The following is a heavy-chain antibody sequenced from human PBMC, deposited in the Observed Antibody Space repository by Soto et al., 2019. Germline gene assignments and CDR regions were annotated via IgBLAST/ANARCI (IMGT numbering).Heavy chain of an antibody. Sequence: GGSLRLSCAASGFTFSPFWMHWVRQAPGKGLEWVSHMNADGSTTLYADSVKGRFTISRDNAKNTLYLLMNSLRAEDTALYYCAILPTGYPNWFGPWGQGTLVTVSS. CDR1: GFTFSPFW. CDR2: MNADGSTT. V-gene: IGHV3-74*01. J-gene: IGHJ5*02. CDR3: AILPTGYPNWFGP. D-gene: IGHD3-9*01.